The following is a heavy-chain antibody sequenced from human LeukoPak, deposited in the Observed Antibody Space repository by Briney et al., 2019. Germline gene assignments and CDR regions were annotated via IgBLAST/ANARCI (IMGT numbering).Heavy chain of an antibody. CDR1: GYAFTSLD. Sequence: ASVKASCKASGYAFTSLDINWVRQATGQGLEWMGWMNPNSGYTGSAQKFQGRLTMTRDTSISTAYMELTSLTSEDTAMYYCARVAGSADYWGQGTLVTVSS. CDR3: ARVAGSADY. J-gene: IGHJ4*02. CDR2: MNPNSGYT. D-gene: IGHD6-19*01. V-gene: IGHV1-8*01.